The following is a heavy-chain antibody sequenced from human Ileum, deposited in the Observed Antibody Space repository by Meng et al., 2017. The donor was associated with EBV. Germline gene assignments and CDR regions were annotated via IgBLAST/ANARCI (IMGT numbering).Heavy chain of an antibody. J-gene: IGHJ4*02. V-gene: IGHV4-4*02. D-gene: IGHD6-19*01. Sequence: RLQDSGPRLVQPWGTLSPTCAVSGGSISSSNWWSWVRQPPGKGLEWIGEIYHSGSTNYNPSLKSRVTISVDKSKNQFSLNLSSVTAADTAVYYCARVGQWLPIDYWGQGTLITVSS. CDR3: ARVGQWLPIDY. CDR2: IYHSGST. CDR1: GGSISSSNW.